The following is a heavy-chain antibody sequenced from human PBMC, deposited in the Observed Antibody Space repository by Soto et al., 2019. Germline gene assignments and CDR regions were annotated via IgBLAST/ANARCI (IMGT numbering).Heavy chain of an antibody. CDR3: ASQSRRDGYNP. Sequence: QVQLVQSGAEVKKPGSSVKVSCKASGYTFTSYGISWVRQAPGQGLEWMGWISAYNGNTNYAQKLQGRVTMTTDTSTSTAYQELRSLRSDDTAVYYCASQSRRDGYNPWGQGTLVTVSS. D-gene: IGHD5-12*01. V-gene: IGHV1-18*01. CDR2: ISAYNGNT. J-gene: IGHJ5*02. CDR1: GYTFTSYG.